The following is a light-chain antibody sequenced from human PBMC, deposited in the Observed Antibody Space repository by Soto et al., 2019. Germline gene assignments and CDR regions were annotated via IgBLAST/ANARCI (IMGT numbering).Light chain of an antibody. V-gene: IGKV1-39*01. CDR2: AAS. CDR3: QQSFSVPFT. CDR1: QTIVNY. J-gene: IGKJ3*01. Sequence: DIQLTQSPSSLSASVGDRVTITCRASQTIVNYLNWYQQKPGKAPNLLIYAASRLQSGVPSRFSCSGSATDFSLTISSLQPEDFATYFCQQSFSVPFTFGPGTKVDI.